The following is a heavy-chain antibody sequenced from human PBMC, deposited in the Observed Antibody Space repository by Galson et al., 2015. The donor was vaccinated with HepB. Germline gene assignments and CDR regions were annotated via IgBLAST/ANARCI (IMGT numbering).Heavy chain of an antibody. Sequence: SLRLSCAASGFTVSSNYMSWVRQAPGKGLEWVSVIYSGGSTYYEDSVKGRFTISRHNSKNTLYLQMNSLRAEDTAEYYCARGGLYYFSSGCYGQTWGQGTPVTVSS. D-gene: IGHD3-10*01. J-gene: IGHJ5*02. CDR3: ARGGLYYFSSGCYGQT. CDR2: IYSGGST. V-gene: IGHV3-53*04. CDR1: GFTVSSNY.